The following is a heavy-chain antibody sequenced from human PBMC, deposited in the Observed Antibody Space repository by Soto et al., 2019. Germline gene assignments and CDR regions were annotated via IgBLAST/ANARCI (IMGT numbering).Heavy chain of an antibody. D-gene: IGHD6-6*01. Sequence: QITLKESGPTLVKPTQTLTLTCTFSGFSLSTSGVGVGWIRHPPGKALEWLALIYWDDDKRYSPSLNSRLTITKDTSKHQVVLTMTNMDPVDTATYYCAHSRPPRLLDHWGQGTLVTVSS. CDR1: GFSLSTSGVG. V-gene: IGHV2-5*02. CDR2: IYWDDDK. J-gene: IGHJ4*02. CDR3: AHSRPPRLLDH.